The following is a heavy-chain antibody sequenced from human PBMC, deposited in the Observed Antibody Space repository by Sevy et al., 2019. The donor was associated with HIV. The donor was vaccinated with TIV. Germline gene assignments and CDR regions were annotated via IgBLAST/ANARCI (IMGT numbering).Heavy chain of an antibody. V-gene: IGHV3-64D*06. D-gene: IGHD6-19*01. J-gene: IGHJ6*03. Sequence: GGSLRLSCSASGFTFSNYGMHWVSQSPGKGLEYVSGISSNGDSTYYADSVKARFTVSRDNSKNTLYLQMSSLRPEDTAMYYCVKASRSVAVAGSYYFYCMDVWGKGTTVTVSS. CDR1: GFTFSNYG. CDR2: ISSNGDST. CDR3: VKASRSVAVAGSYYFYCMDV.